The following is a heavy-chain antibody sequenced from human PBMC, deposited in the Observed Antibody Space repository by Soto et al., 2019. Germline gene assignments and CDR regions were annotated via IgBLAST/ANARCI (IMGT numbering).Heavy chain of an antibody. V-gene: IGHV1-2*02. CDR1: GYPVTAYY. J-gene: IGHJ3*02. D-gene: IGHD3-3*01. Sequence: QLHLVQSGAVVKKPGASVTVSCSASGYPVTAYYMHWVRQAPGRGLEWMGGINPATGAAKYTQTFQGRVTMTRDTSTRTGFMELSGLTSEDTAGFYCARGGGVGVAGSAAFDMWGQGTLVTVSS. CDR3: ARGGGVGVAGSAAFDM. CDR2: INPATGAA.